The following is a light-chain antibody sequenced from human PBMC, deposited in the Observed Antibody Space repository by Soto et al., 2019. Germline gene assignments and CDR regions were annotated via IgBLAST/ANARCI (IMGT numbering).Light chain of an antibody. CDR2: DTS. CDR3: QQRSDWPLT. CDR1: QSVGST. V-gene: IGKV3-11*01. J-gene: IGKJ4*01. Sequence: EIVLTQSPATLSLSPGGRATLSCRASQSVGSTLAWYQQLPGQAPRLLIYDTSNRAAGIPARFSGSGSGTVFTLTISSLEPEDFAVYYCQQRSDWPLTFGGGTKVEIK.